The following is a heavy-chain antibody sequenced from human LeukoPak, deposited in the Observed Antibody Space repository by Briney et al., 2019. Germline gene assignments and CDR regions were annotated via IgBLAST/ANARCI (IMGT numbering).Heavy chain of an antibody. CDR2: TSGSGGST. J-gene: IGHJ4*02. CDR3: AKGAPTVSTFDLYHFDY. V-gene: IGHV3-23*01. D-gene: IGHD4-17*01. Sequence: GGSLRLSCAASGFSFGNYGMSWVRQAPGKGLEWVSATSGSGGSTYYADSVKGRFTISRDNSKHTLYMQMNSLRAEDTAVYYCAKGAPTVSTFDLYHFDYWGQGTLVTVSS. CDR1: GFSFGNYG.